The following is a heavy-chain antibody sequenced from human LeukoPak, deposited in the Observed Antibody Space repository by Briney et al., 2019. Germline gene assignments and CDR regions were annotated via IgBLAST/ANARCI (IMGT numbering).Heavy chain of an antibody. CDR3: ARYSGVGFLEWLAPKFDY. D-gene: IGHD3-3*01. CDR1: GGSISSGNFY. V-gene: IGHV4-31*03. CDR2: IYYSGST. J-gene: IGHJ4*02. Sequence: SQTLSLTCTVSGGSISSGNFYWSWIRQHPGKGLEWIGYIYYSGSTYYNPSLKSRVTISVDTSKNQFSLKLSSVTAADTAVYYCARYSGVGFLEWLAPKFDYWGQGTLVTVSS.